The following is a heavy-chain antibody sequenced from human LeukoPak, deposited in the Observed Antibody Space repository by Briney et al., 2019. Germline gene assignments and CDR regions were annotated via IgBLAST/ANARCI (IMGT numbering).Heavy chain of an antibody. D-gene: IGHD2-21*02. CDR2: TRSKAYGGTT. CDR1: GFTFGDYA. Sequence: GGSLRLSCTASGFTFGDYAMSWVRQAPGKGLEWVGFTRSKAYGGTTEYAASVKGRFTISRDDSKSIAYLQMNSLKTEDTAVYYCARVLAVTSGDYYGMDVWGQGTTVTVSS. V-gene: IGHV3-49*04. J-gene: IGHJ6*02. CDR3: ARVLAVTSGDYYGMDV.